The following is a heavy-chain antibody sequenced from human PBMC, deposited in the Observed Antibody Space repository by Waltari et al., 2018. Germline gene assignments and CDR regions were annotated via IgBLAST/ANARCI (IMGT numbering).Heavy chain of an antibody. CDR2: IVVGSGNT. Sequence: QLVQSGAEVKKPGASVKVSCKASGFTFTSSAVQWVRQASGQRLEWIGWIVVGSGNTNYAQKFQERVTITRDMSTSTAYMELSSLRSEDTAVYYCAADHSGTSDFYYYYYYGMDVWGQGTTVTVSS. J-gene: IGHJ6*02. D-gene: IGHD3-3*01. CDR3: AADHSGTSDFYYYYYYGMDV. V-gene: IGHV1-58*01. CDR1: GFTFTSSA.